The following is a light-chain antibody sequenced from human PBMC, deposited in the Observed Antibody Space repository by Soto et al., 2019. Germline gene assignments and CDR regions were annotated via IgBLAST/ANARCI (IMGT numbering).Light chain of an antibody. CDR1: QGVSSSY. CDR3: QHYRTS. V-gene: IGKV3-20*01. J-gene: IGKJ4*01. Sequence: EIVLTQSPGTLSLSPGERATLSCRASQGVSSSYLAWYQQKPGQPPRLLIYGASSRATGIPDKFSGSGSGTDFTLTITRLELEDFAVYYCQHYRTSFGGWTKVEIK. CDR2: GAS.